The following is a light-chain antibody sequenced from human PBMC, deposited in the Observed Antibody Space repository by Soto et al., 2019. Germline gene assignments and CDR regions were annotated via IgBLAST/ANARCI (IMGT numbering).Light chain of an antibody. CDR2: AAS. CDR3: QQYAKAPLT. Sequence: EIVLTHSPGTLSLSPGERATLSCRASQIVNNNYLAWYQQEPGQAPRLVIYAASSRATGVPDRFSGSGSGTDFTLTISRLEPEDFAVYYCQQYAKAPLTFGQGTKVDIK. V-gene: IGKV3-20*01. J-gene: IGKJ1*01. CDR1: QIVNNNY.